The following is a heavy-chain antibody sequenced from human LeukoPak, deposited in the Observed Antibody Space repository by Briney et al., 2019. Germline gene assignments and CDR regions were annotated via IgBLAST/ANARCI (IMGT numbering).Heavy chain of an antibody. CDR2: ISGSGGST. CDR1: GFTFSSYA. J-gene: IGHJ4*02. D-gene: IGHD3-22*01. V-gene: IGHV3-23*01. CDR3: AKDRAITMIVVVISYFDY. Sequence: GGSLRLSCAASGFTFSSYAMSWVRQAPAKGLEWVSAISGSGGSTYYADSVKGRFTISRDNSKNTLYLQMNSLRAEDTAVYYCAKDRAITMIVVVISYFDYWGQGTLVTVSS.